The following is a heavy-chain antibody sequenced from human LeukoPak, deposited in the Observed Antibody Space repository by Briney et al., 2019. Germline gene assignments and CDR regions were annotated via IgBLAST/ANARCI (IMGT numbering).Heavy chain of an antibody. J-gene: IGHJ6*03. D-gene: IGHD1-26*01. CDR1: GFTFSSYW. Sequence: GGSLRLSCAASGFTFSSYWMHWVRQAPGKGLVWVSRINSDGSVTNYADSVKGRFTIFRDNSKNSLYLQMNSLRAEDTALYYCAKEGYGSYLGFMDVWGKGTTVTVSS. CDR3: AKEGYGSYLGFMDV. V-gene: IGHV3-74*01. CDR2: INSDGSVT.